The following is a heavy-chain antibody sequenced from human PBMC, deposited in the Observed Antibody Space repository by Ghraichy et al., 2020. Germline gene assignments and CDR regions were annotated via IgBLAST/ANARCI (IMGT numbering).Heavy chain of an antibody. J-gene: IGHJ4*02. D-gene: IGHD6-19*01. Sequence: GGSLRLSCAVSGFTFTRYWLSWVRQAPGKGLEWVAIIKQDGTDIHYVESVKGRFTISRDNAKNSLYLQMNSLRAEDTAVYYCAGNGDTGWSRWGNWGQGTLVTVSS. CDR2: IKQDGTDI. CDR1: GFTFTRYW. CDR3: AGNGDTGWSRWGN. V-gene: IGHV3-7*03.